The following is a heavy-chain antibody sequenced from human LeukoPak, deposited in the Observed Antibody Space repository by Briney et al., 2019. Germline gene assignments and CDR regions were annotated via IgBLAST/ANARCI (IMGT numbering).Heavy chain of an antibody. CDR3: ARDLLLTLLDY. Sequence: GGSLRLSCAASGFTFSSYAMHWVRQAPGKGLEWVAVISYDGSNKCYADSVKGRFTISRDNSKNTLYLQMNSLRAEDTAVYYCARDLLLTLLDYWGQGTLVTVSS. D-gene: IGHD2-15*01. CDR2: ISYDGSNK. V-gene: IGHV3-30-3*01. J-gene: IGHJ4*02. CDR1: GFTFSSYA.